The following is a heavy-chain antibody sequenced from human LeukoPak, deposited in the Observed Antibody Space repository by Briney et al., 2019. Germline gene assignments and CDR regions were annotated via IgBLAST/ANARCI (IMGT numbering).Heavy chain of an antibody. CDR3: ARETEKQWQY. J-gene: IGHJ3*01. Sequence: SGTLSLTCAVSGGSISSSNWWSWIRQPPGKGLEWIASIFHSGSTFYNPSVKSRVTISVDTSKNQFSLTLRSVTAADTAVYYCARETEKQWQYWGQGTMATVSS. D-gene: IGHD6-19*01. V-gene: IGHV4-4*02. CDR1: GGSISSSNW. CDR2: IFHSGST.